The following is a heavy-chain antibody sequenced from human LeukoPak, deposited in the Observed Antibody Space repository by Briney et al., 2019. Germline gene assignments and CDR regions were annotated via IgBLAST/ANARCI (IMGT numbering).Heavy chain of an antibody. CDR2: TNLGGTT. CDR1: GGSISGYY. D-gene: IGHD2-2*01. V-gene: IGHV4-34*01. J-gene: IGHJ4*02. Sequence: PSETLSLTCAVYGGSISGYYWSWIRQPPGKGLEWIGETNLGGTTNYNPSLKSRVTVSVDTSKNQFSLKLSSVTAADTAVYYCARATRRVVPAAGLGYWGQGTLVTVSS. CDR3: ARATRRVVPAAGLGY.